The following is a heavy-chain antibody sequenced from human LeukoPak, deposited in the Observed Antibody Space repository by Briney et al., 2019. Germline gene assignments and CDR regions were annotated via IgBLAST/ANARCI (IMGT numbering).Heavy chain of an antibody. CDR2: ISGSGGST. Sequence: GGSLRLSCAASGFTFSSYAMSWVRQAPGKGLEWVSAISGSGGSTYYADSVKGRFTISRDNSKNTLYLQMNSLRAEDTAVYYCARTAIRAAYGSGSSEYFQHWGQGTLVTVSS. V-gene: IGHV3-23*01. D-gene: IGHD3-10*01. J-gene: IGHJ1*01. CDR1: GFTFSSYA. CDR3: ARTAIRAAYGSGSSEYFQH.